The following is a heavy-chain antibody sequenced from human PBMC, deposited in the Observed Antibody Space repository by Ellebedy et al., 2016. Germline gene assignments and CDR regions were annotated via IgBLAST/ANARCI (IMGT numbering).Heavy chain of an antibody. Sequence: SETLSLXXTVSGDSISSYYWSWIRQPPGKGLEWIGYIHYSGSTKYNPSLKSRVTISVDTSKNQFSLKLNSVTAADTAVYYCARDDRSAYNYVFDYWGQGTLVTVSS. D-gene: IGHD5-24*01. CDR3: ARDDRSAYNYVFDY. CDR1: GDSISSYY. CDR2: IHYSGST. J-gene: IGHJ4*02. V-gene: IGHV4-59*01.